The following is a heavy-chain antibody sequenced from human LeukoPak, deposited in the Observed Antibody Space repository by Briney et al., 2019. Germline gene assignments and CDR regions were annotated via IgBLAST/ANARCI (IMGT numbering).Heavy chain of an antibody. J-gene: IGHJ6*02. CDR3: AKATYYDSSGYYRLYYYYGMDV. CDR2: ISGSGGST. CDR1: GFTFSSYA. D-gene: IGHD3-22*01. Sequence: GGSLRLSCAASGFTFSSYAMSWVRQAPGKGLEWVSAISGSGGSTYYADSVKGRFTISRDNSKNTLYLQMNSLRAEDTAVYYCAKATYYDSSGYYRLYYYYGMDVWGQGTTVTVSS. V-gene: IGHV3-23*01.